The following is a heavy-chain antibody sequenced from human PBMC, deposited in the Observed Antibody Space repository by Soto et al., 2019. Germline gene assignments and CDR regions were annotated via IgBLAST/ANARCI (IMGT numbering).Heavy chain of an antibody. CDR3: PKPYYYDSSGYYRYFFDS. CDR1: GFTFSSYA. D-gene: IGHD3-22*01. J-gene: IGHJ4*02. Sequence: GGSLRLSCAASGFTFSSYAMHWVRQAPGKGLEWVAVISYDGSNKYYADSVKGRFTISRDNSKNTLYLQMNSLRTEDTALYYCPKPYYYDSSGYYRYFFDSWAQRTLVTVSS. V-gene: IGHV3-30-3*02. CDR2: ISYDGSNK.